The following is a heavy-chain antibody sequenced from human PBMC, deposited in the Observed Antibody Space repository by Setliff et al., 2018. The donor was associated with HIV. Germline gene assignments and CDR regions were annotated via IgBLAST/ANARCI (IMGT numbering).Heavy chain of an antibody. CDR1: GYSFTSYD. J-gene: IGHJ4*02. CDR3: AREARDVVRGVIIADY. V-gene: IGHV1-8*02. D-gene: IGHD3-10*01. CDR2: MNPNSGNT. Sequence: ASVKVSCKASGYSFTSYDINWVRQATGQGLEWMGWMNPNSGNTGYAQKFQGRVTMTTDTSTSTAYMELESLRSDDTAVYYCAREARDVVRGVIIADYWGQGTLVTVSS.